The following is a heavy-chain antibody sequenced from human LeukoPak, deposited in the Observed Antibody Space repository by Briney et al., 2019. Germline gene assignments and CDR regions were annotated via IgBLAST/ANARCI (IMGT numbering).Heavy chain of an antibody. D-gene: IGHD3-22*01. V-gene: IGHV3-23*01. J-gene: IGHJ4*02. Sequence: GGSLRLSCAASGFTFSSYAMSWFRQAPEKGLEWVSAISGSGGSTYYADSVKGRFTISRDNSKNTLYLQMNSLRAEDTAVYYCAKDLAYYYASSGFDYWGQGTLVTVSS. CDR2: ISGSGGST. CDR3: AKDLAYYYASSGFDY. CDR1: GFTFSSYA.